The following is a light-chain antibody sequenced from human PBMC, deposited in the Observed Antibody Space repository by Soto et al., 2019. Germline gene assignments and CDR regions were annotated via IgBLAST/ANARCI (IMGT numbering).Light chain of an antibody. CDR1: QDIGIF. V-gene: IGKV1-33*01. CDR2: DAS. Sequence: DIKMTQSPTSLSASVGDRVTITCQASQDIGIFLNWYQQKPGKAPKLLIYDASNLETGVPSRFSGSGSGTDFTFTISNLQPEDIATYYCQQYDNLPFTFGPGAKLDLK. J-gene: IGKJ2*01. CDR3: QQYDNLPFT.